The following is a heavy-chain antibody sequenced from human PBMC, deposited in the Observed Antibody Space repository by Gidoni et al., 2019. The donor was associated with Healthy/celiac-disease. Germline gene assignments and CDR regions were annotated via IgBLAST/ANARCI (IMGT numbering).Heavy chain of an antibody. J-gene: IGHJ4*02. Sequence: QVQLQESGPGLVKPSETLSLTCTVSGCSINSYYWIWIRQPPGKGPEWIWYIYYRGITNYNPSLRSRVTIAVDTSKNQFSLKLSSVTAADTAVYYCARDSDDTPFDYWGQGTLVTVSS. D-gene: IGHD3-22*01. V-gene: IGHV4-59*01. CDR1: GCSINSYY. CDR2: IYYRGIT. CDR3: ARDSDDTPFDY.